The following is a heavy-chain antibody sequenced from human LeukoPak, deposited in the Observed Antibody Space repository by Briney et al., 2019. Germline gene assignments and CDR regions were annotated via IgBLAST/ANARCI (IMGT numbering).Heavy chain of an antibody. Sequence: PGRSLRLSCAASGLTFSSYGMHWVRQAPGKGLEWVAVISYDGSNKYYADSAKGRFTISRDNSKNTLYLQMNSLRAEDTAVYYCAKGWWFGDTWGQGTLVTISS. CDR2: ISYDGSNK. V-gene: IGHV3-30*18. D-gene: IGHD3-10*01. CDR1: GLTFSSYG. CDR3: AKGWWFGDT. J-gene: IGHJ5*02.